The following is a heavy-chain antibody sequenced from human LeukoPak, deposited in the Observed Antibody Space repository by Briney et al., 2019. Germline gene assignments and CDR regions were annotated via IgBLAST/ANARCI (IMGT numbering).Heavy chain of an antibody. CDR1: GFTFSSYA. CDR2: ISGSGGST. D-gene: IGHD5-24*01. CDR3: AKGRRWLQAYYYYGMDV. Sequence: GGSLRLSCAASGFTFSSYAMSWVRQAPGKGLGWVSAISGSGGSTYYADSVKGRFTISRDNSKNTLYLQMNSLRAEDTAVYYCAKGRRWLQAYYYYGMDVWGQGTTVTVSS. V-gene: IGHV3-23*01. J-gene: IGHJ6*02.